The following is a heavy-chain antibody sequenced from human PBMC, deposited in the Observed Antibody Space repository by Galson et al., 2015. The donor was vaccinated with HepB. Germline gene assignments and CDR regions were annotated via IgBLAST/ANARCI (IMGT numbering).Heavy chain of an antibody. CDR3: AKDIGHESYFDF. V-gene: IGHV3-9*01. J-gene: IGHJ4*02. CDR1: GFTFGDYA. CDR2: INWNSDNI. D-gene: IGHD3/OR15-3a*01. Sequence: SLRLSCAASGFTFGDYAMHWVRQTPGKGMEWVSSINWNSDNIDYADSVKGRFTISRDNAKSSLYLQMNSLRAEDTALYYCAKDIGHESYFDFWGQGTRVTVSS.